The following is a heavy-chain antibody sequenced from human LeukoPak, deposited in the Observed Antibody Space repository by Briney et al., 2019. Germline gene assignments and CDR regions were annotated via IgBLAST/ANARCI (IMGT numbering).Heavy chain of an antibody. D-gene: IGHD1-14*01. Sequence: PGGSLRLSCAASGFTFSSYAMHWVRQAPGKGLEWVAVISFDGSNKFYADSVRGRFTISRDNSKNTLYLQMNSLRPEDTAVYYCARSPESWGQGTLVTVSS. J-gene: IGHJ5*02. CDR2: ISFDGSNK. V-gene: IGHV3-30*04. CDR1: GFTFSSYA. CDR3: ARSPES.